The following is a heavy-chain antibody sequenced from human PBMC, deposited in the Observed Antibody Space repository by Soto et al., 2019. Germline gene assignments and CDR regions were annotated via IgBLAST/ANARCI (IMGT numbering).Heavy chain of an antibody. CDR2: TYYSGSA. Sequence: RSEPLSLTCAVSGGSIISSTYYWVWIHQPPRNGLEWIGSTYYSGSANYNPSLKSRVTISVDTSKNQFSLKLSSVTAADTAVYYCARHGDFWSGSQGYNWFDPWGQGTLVTVSS. J-gene: IGHJ5*02. CDR3: ARHGDFWSGSQGYNWFDP. D-gene: IGHD3-3*01. CDR1: GGSIISSTYY. V-gene: IGHV4-39*01.